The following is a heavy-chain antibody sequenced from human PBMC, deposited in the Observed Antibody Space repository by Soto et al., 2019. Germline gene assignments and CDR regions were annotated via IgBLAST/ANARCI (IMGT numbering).Heavy chain of an antibody. Sequence: GGSLRLSCAASGFTLSSYSMNWARQVPGKGLEWVSYISGSSDTIYYADSVKGRFTISRDNAKNSLYLQMNSLRADDTAIYYCARDVGYSSSSDYYYYYYMDVWGKGTTVTVSS. D-gene: IGHD6-6*01. V-gene: IGHV3-48*01. CDR2: ISGSSDTI. J-gene: IGHJ6*03. CDR3: ARDVGYSSSSDYYYYYYMDV. CDR1: GFTLSSYS.